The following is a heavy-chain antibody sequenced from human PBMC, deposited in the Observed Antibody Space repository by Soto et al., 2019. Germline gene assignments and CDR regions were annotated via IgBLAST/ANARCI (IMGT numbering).Heavy chain of an antibody. Sequence: QVQLVQSGAEVKKPGASVKVSSKASGYTFTGYYMHWVRQAPGQGLEWMGWINPNSGGTNYAQKFQGRVTMTRDTSISTAYMELSRLRSDDTAVYYCARDGCSSTSCSNYYGMDVWGQGTTVTVSS. V-gene: IGHV1-2*02. CDR2: INPNSGGT. J-gene: IGHJ6*02. CDR3: ARDGCSSTSCSNYYGMDV. CDR1: GYTFTGYY. D-gene: IGHD2-2*01.